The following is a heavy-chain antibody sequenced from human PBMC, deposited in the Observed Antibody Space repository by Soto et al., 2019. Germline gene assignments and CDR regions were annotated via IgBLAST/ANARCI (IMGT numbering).Heavy chain of an antibody. J-gene: IGHJ5*02. Sequence: QVQLVQSGAEVKKPGASVKVSCKASGYTFTNYGVSWVRQAPGQGLEWMGWISADTGNTNYAQKLQGRVTMTTDTSTNTAYMAVRRLRSADAAVAYCARNIVSLYSYGKSNRFVPWGQGALVTVSS. CDR3: ARNIVSLYSYGKSNRFVP. CDR1: GYTFTNYG. CDR2: ISADTGNT. V-gene: IGHV1-18*01. D-gene: IGHD1-26*01.